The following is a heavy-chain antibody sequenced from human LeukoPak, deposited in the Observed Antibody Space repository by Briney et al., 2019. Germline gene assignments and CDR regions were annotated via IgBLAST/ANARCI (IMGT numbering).Heavy chain of an antibody. V-gene: IGHV1-18*01. Sequence: ASVKVSCKASGGTFSSYAISWVRQAPGQGLEGMGWVTSYNGDTNYAQKFQGRVTMSTDTSTSTAYMELRSLRFDDTAIYYCAKDWHILTGRNCFDPWGQGTLVTVSS. CDR3: AKDWHILTGRNCFDP. D-gene: IGHD3-9*01. J-gene: IGHJ5*02. CDR2: VTSYNGDT. CDR1: GGTFSSYA.